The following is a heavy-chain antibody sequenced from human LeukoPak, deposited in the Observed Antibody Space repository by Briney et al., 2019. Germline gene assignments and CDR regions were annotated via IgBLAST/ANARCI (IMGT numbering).Heavy chain of an antibody. V-gene: IGHV3-48*03. J-gene: IGHJ4*02. CDR3: AIKGYFDY. CDR1: GFTFSSYE. Sequence: GGSLRLSCAASGFTFSSYEMNWVRQAPGKGLEWVSYISSSGNTIYYADSVKGRFTISRDNAKNSLHLQMNSLRAEDTAVYYCAIKGYFDYWGQGTLVTVSS. CDR2: ISSSGNTI.